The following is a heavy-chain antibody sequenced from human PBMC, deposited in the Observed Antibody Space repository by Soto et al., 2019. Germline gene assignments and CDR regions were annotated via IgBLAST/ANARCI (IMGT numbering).Heavy chain of an antibody. Sequence: QVHLVESGGGVVQPGRSLRLSCAASGFTFSYYGMHWVRQAPGQGLEWVAFIWFDGSREFYRDSVKGRFSISRDNSNNTLYLQMNSLRAEDTALYYCARVYTGDTSPNYFDFWGQGTLVTVSS. J-gene: IGHJ4*02. CDR1: GFTFSYYG. CDR2: IWFDGSRE. CDR3: ARVYTGDTSPNYFDF. V-gene: IGHV3-33*01. D-gene: IGHD2-21*02.